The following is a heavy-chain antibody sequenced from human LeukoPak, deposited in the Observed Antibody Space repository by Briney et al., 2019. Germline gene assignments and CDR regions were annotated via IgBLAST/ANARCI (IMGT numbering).Heavy chain of an antibody. CDR2: IYPGDSDT. CDR3: ARLSYYDFWSGYSNNWFDP. D-gene: IGHD3-3*01. Sequence: GESLKISCKGSGYSFTSYWIGWVRQMPGKGLEWMGIIYPGDSDTRYSPSFQGQVTISADKSISTAYLQWSSLKASDTAMYYCARLSYYDFWSGYSNNWFDPWGQGTLVTVSS. CDR1: GYSFTSYW. V-gene: IGHV5-51*01. J-gene: IGHJ5*02.